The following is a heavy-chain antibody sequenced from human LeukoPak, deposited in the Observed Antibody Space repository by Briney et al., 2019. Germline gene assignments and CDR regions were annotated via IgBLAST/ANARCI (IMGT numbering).Heavy chain of an antibody. CDR3: ASIYCGGDCYMLSLLPPDY. D-gene: IGHD2-21*02. V-gene: IGHV4-30-2*01. Sequence: PSETLSLTCAVSGGSISSGGYSWSWIRQPPGKGLEWIGYIYHSGGTYYNPSLKSRVTISVDTSKNQFSLKLSSVTAADTAVYYCASIYCGGDCYMLSLLPPDYWGQGTLVTVSS. CDR1: GGSISSGGYS. J-gene: IGHJ4*02. CDR2: IYHSGGT.